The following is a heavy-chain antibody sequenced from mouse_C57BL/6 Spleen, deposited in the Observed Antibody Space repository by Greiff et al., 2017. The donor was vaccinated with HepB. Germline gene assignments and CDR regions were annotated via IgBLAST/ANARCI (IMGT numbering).Heavy chain of an antibody. CDR2: INPSNGGT. V-gene: IGHV1-53*01. Sequence: QVQLQQPGTELVKPGASVKLSCKASGYTFTSYWMHWVKQRPGQGLEWIGNINPSNGGTNYNEKFKSKATLTVDKSSSTAYMQLSSLTSEDSAVYYCAREGYGSSYVDPRFAYWGQGTLVTVSA. J-gene: IGHJ3*01. D-gene: IGHD1-1*01. CDR1: GYTFTSYW. CDR3: AREGYGSSYVDPRFAY.